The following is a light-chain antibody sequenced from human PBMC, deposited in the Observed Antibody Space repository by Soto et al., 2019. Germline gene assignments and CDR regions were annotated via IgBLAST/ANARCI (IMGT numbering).Light chain of an antibody. CDR3: QQRSNWPT. Sequence: PGERATLSCRASQSISFYLTWYRHKPGQAPRLLIYDASNRATGIPARFSGSGYGTDFTLTISSLEPEDFAVYYCQQRSNWPTFGQGTRLEIK. V-gene: IGKV3-11*01. J-gene: IGKJ5*01. CDR1: QSISFY. CDR2: DAS.